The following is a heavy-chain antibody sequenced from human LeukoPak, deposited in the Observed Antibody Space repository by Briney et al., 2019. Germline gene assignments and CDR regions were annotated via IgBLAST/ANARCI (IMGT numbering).Heavy chain of an antibody. Sequence: SETLSLTCTVSGGSISSYYWSWIRQPPGKGLEWIGYIYYSGSTNYNPSLKSRVTISVDTSKIQFSLKLSSVTAADTAVYYCARGPIAVAAPDYWGQGTLVTVSS. CDR3: ARGPIAVAAPDY. J-gene: IGHJ4*02. CDR2: IYYSGST. V-gene: IGHV4-59*01. D-gene: IGHD6-19*01. CDR1: GGSISSYY.